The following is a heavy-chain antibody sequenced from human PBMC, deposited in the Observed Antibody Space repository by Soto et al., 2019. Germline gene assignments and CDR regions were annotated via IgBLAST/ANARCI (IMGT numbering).Heavy chain of an antibody. J-gene: IGHJ4*02. Sequence: EVQLVESGGGLVQPGGSLRLSCAASAFTFSHYWMHWVRQAPGKGLVWVSRINSDGSTTNYADFVKGRFTISRDNAKNTLYLQMNSLIAEDTAVYYFATLTTVSFDYWGQGPLVTVAS. D-gene: IGHD4-17*01. V-gene: IGHV3-74*01. CDR1: AFTFSHYW. CDR3: ATLTTVSFDY. CDR2: INSDGSTT.